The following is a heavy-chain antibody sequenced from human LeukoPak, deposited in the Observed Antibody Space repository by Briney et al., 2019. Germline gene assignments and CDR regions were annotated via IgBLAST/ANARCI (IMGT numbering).Heavy chain of an antibody. CDR2: ISGSGGST. J-gene: IGHJ4*02. CDR1: GFTFSSYA. V-gene: IGHV3-23*01. CDR3: AKDRGVRDYYDSSGYPNYFDY. D-gene: IGHD3-22*01. Sequence: GWSLRLSCAASGFTFSSYAMSWVRQAPGKGLEWVSAISGSGGSTYYADSVKGRFTISRDNSKNTLYLQMNSLRAEDTAVYYCAKDRGVRDYYDSSGYPNYFDYWGQGTLVTVSS.